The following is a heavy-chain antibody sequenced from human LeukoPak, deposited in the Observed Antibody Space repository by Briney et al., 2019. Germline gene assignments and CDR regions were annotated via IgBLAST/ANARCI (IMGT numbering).Heavy chain of an antibody. Sequence: PGGSLRLSCAASGFTFSSYAMSWVRQAPGKGLEWVSAISGSGGSTYYADSVKGRFTISRDNSKNTLYLQMNSLRAEDTAVYYCARDKRDYGDYGTFDYWGQGTLVTVSS. V-gene: IGHV3-23*01. CDR1: GFTFSSYA. D-gene: IGHD4-17*01. CDR2: ISGSGGST. CDR3: ARDKRDYGDYGTFDY. J-gene: IGHJ4*02.